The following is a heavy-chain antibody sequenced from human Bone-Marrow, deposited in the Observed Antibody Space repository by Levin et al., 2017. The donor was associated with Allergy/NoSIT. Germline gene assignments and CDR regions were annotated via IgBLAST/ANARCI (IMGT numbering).Heavy chain of an antibody. J-gene: IGHJ6*02. CDR2: IIPIFGTA. Sequence: SVKVSCKASGGTFSSYAISWVRQAPGQGLEWMGGIIPIFGTANYAQKFQGRVTITADESTSTAYMELSSLRSEDTAVYYCAANKQWLVLFSGMDVWGQGTTVTVSS. V-gene: IGHV1-69*13. D-gene: IGHD6-19*01. CDR3: AANKQWLVLFSGMDV. CDR1: GGTFSSYA.